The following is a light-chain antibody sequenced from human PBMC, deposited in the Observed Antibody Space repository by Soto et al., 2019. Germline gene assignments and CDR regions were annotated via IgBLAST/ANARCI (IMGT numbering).Light chain of an antibody. CDR3: QQNYGFPYT. CDR2: SAD. V-gene: IGKV1-39*01. Sequence: DVQLTQSPSLLSASVGDTVTMTCRASPSIGSYLNWYQHKPGKPPRLLIFSADTLESGVSSRFSGSGFNKQFTLTINSLPPEDFASYYCQQNYGFPYTFGQGTRVEIK. J-gene: IGKJ2*01. CDR1: PSIGSY.